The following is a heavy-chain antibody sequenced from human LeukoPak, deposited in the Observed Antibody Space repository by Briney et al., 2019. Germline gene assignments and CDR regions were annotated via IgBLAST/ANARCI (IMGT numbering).Heavy chain of an antibody. CDR1: GFTFSSYA. CDR2: ISGSGGST. D-gene: IGHD3-10*01. J-gene: IGHJ4*02. Sequence: GGSLRLSCAASGFTFSSYAVSWVRQAPGKGLEWVSAISGSGGSTYYAESVKGRFTISRDNSKNTLHVQMNSLRDEDTAVYYCAKDSSASYASGSYSFDYWGQGTLVTVSS. V-gene: IGHV3-23*01. CDR3: AKDSSASYASGSYSFDY.